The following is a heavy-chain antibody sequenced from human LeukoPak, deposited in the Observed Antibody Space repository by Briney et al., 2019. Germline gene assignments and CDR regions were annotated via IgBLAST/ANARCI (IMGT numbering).Heavy chain of an antibody. CDR1: GFTFSSYA. V-gene: IGHV3-23*01. Sequence: GGSLRLSCAVSGFTFSSYAMNWVRQAPGKGLEWVSGISGSGGCTYYADSVKGRFTISRDNSKNTLYLQMNSLRAEDTAVYYCAREPQAYGAYVGWYFYYSGQGTLVTVSS. CDR2: ISGSGGCT. J-gene: IGHJ4*02. CDR3: AREPQAYGAYVGWYFYY. D-gene: IGHD4-17*01.